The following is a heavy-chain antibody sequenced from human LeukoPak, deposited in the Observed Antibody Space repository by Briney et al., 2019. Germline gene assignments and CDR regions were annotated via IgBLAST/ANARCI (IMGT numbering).Heavy chain of an antibody. D-gene: IGHD3-3*01. J-gene: IGHJ6*03. CDR1: GFPFSNYG. V-gene: IGHV3-23*01. CDR2: ITGSGITT. Sequence: GGTLRLSCAASGFPFSNYGMNWVRQAPGKGLEWVSGITGSGITTYYGDSVKGRFTISRDNSKNTVYLQMNSLRAEDTAVYYCARQRWDDFWSGNWGGAYYMDVWGKGTTVTVSS. CDR3: ARQRWDDFWSGNWGGAYYMDV.